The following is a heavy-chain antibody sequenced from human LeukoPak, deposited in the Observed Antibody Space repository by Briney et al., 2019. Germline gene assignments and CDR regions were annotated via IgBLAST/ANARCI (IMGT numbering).Heavy chain of an antibody. CDR2: IYITSRYI. D-gene: IGHD3-10*01. CDR1: GFTFSSYW. J-gene: IGHJ3*02. V-gene: IGHV3-21*01. CDR3: AKALWNYGSGSPDAFDI. Sequence: GGSLRLSCAASGFTFSSYWMSWVRQAPGKGLEWVSSIYITSRYIYYADSVKGRFTTSRDNAKNSLYLQMNSLRAEDTAVYYCAKALWNYGSGSPDAFDIWGQGTMVTVSS.